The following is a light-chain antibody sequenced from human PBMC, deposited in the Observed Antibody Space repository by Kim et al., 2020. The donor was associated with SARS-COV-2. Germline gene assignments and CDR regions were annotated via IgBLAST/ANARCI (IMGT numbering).Light chain of an antibody. CDR2: LGS. Sequence: DIVMTQSPLSLPVTPGESASISCRSSQSLLHSNGYNYLDWYLQKPGQSPQLLIYLGSNRASGVPDRFSGSGSGTDFTLKISRVEAEDVGVYYCMQALQTQFGQGTKVDIK. J-gene: IGKJ1*01. CDR3: MQALQTQ. CDR1: QSLLHSNGYNY. V-gene: IGKV2-28*01.